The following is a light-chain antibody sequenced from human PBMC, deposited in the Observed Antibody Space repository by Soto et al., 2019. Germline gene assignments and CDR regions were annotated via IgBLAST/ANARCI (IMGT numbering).Light chain of an antibody. CDR3: SSYTRTTTFVV. CDR1: SRDVGGYNY. J-gene: IGLJ3*02. Sequence: QSVLTQPASVSGSLGQSITISCTGTSRDVGGYNYVSWYQHHPGKAPKLIIYQVYSRPSGVSNRFSGSKFGNTASLRISGLQADDEADYYCSSYTRTTTFVVFGGGTKLTVL. V-gene: IGLV2-14*01. CDR2: QVY.